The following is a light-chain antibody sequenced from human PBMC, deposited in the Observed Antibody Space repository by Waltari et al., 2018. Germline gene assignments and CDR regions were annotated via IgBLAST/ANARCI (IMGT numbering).Light chain of an antibody. V-gene: IGKV3-11*01. CDR2: DSL. CDR3: QHRNSWPPT. CDR1: QRISKY. Sequence: DIVLTQSPATLPLSPGERDTLSCRASQRISKYLAWYQQKPGQAPRLLIFDSLNRATGIPARFSGSGSETDFTLTISSLEPEDFAVYYCQHRNSWPPTFGQGTKVEIK. J-gene: IGKJ1*01.